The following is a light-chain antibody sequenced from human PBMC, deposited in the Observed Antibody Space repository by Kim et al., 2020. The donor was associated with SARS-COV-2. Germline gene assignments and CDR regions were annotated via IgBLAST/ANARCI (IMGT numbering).Light chain of an antibody. CDR1: QSVSNK. CDR3: QQYDNWPPLT. Sequence: VSPGETATLSCRASQSVSNKVAWYQQKPGQAPRLLIYGASIRAADIPARFSGSGSGTDFTLTISSLQSEDFAVYHCQQYDNWPPLTFGGGTKLEIK. J-gene: IGKJ4*01. CDR2: GAS. V-gene: IGKV3D-15*01.